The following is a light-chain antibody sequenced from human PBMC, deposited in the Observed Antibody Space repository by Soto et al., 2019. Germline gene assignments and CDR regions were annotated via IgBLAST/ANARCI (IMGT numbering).Light chain of an antibody. CDR1: QSVSSN. Sequence: IVMAQSPATLSVSPGVRTTLSCRASQSVSSNLAWYQQKPGQAPRLLIYGASTRATGIPARFSGSGSRTEFTLTISSLQAEDFAVHFCHQYENWPKTLGQGTKVDIK. V-gene: IGKV3-15*01. CDR3: HQYENWPKT. CDR2: GAS. J-gene: IGKJ1*01.